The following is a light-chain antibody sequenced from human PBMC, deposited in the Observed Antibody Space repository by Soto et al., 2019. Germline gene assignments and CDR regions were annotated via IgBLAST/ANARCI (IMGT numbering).Light chain of an antibody. V-gene: IGKV4-1*01. CDR3: QQYFITPWT. Sequence: DIVMTQSPDSLAVSLGERATINCKSSQSVLYSSNNKNYLAWYQHKPGQPPKLLIYWASTRESGVPDRFSGSGSGTDFTLTISSLQAEDVAVYYCQQYFITPWTFGQGTKVEIK. CDR1: QSVLYSSNNKNY. J-gene: IGKJ1*01. CDR2: WAS.